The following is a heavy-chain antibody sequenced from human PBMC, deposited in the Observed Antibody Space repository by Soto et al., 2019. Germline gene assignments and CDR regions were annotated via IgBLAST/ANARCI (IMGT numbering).Heavy chain of an antibody. CDR1: GFTFSSEA. D-gene: IGHD3-10*01. J-gene: IGHJ6*03. CDR2: MWGDGSIK. CDR3: ARVGATMNRGVTKYYYYMDV. Sequence: GGSLRLSCAASGFTFSSEAMHWVRQAPGKGLEWVAVMWGDGSIKYYADSVKDRFTISGDVSKKTLYLQMNTLRAEDTAVYYCARVGATMNRGVTKYYYYMDVWGKGTTVTVSS. V-gene: IGHV3-33*01.